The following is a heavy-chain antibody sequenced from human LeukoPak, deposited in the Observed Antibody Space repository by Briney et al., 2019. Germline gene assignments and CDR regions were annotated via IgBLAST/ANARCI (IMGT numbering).Heavy chain of an antibody. CDR2: ISSSSSYI. CDR3: ARVGAVLGVYGMDV. D-gene: IGHD2-8*02. V-gene: IGHV3-21*01. Sequence: PGGSLRLSCAASGFTFSSYSMNWVRQAPGKGLEWVSSISSSSSYIYYADSVKGRFTISRDNAKNSLYLQMNSLRAEDTAVYYCARVGAVLGVYGMDVWGQGTTVTVSS. J-gene: IGHJ6*02. CDR1: GFTFSSYS.